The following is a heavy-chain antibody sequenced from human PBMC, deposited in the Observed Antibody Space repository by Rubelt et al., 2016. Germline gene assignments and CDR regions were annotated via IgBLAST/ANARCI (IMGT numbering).Heavy chain of an antibody. CDR2: IYYSGST. J-gene: IGHJ4*02. CDR3: ARDYPIAARPGSDFDY. CDR1: GGSISSSSYY. Sequence: QLQLQESGPGLVKPSETLSLTCTVSGGSISSSSYYWGWIRQPPGKGLEWIGSIYYSGSTYYNPSLKGRVTLSVDTSKNQFSPKLSSVTAADTAVYYCARDYPIAARPGSDFDYWGQGTLVTVSS. D-gene: IGHD6-6*01. V-gene: IGHV4-39*02.